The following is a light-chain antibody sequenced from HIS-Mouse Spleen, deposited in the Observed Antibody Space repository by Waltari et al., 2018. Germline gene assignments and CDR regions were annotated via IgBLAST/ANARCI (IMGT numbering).Light chain of an antibody. CDR1: QDISNY. Sequence: IQMTQSPSSLSASGGDRVTITCQASQDISNYLNWYQQKPGKAPKLLIYDASNLETGVPSRFSGSGSGTDFTFTISSLQPEDIATYYCQQYDNLPLFTFGPGTKVDIK. CDR2: DAS. V-gene: IGKV1-33*01. CDR3: QQYDNLPLFT. J-gene: IGKJ3*01.